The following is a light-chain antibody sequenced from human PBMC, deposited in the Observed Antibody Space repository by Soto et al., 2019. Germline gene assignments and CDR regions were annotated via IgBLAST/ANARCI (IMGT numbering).Light chain of an antibody. CDR3: QQYNNWPPRFT. CDR1: QSVSSN. J-gene: IGKJ4*01. Sequence: EIEMTQSPATLSVSPGERATLSCRASQSVSSNLAWYQQKPGQAPRLLIYGASTWATGIPARFSGSGSGTELTLTISILQSEDFAVYYCQQYNNWPPRFTFGGGTKVEIK. CDR2: GAS. V-gene: IGKV3-15*01.